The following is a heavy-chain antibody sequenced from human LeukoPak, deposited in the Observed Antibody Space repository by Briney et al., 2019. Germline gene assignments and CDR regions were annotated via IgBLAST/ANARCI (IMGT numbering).Heavy chain of an antibody. J-gene: IGHJ3*02. CDR1: GFTVSSNY. Sequence: GSLRLSCAASGFTVSSNYMSWVRQAPGKGLEWVSVIYSGGSTYYADSVKGRFTISRDNSKNTLYLQMNSLRAEDTAVYYCARDKYVGAAQDAFDIWGQGTMVTVSS. D-gene: IGHD1-26*01. CDR2: IYSGGST. CDR3: ARDKYVGAAQDAFDI. V-gene: IGHV3-66*01.